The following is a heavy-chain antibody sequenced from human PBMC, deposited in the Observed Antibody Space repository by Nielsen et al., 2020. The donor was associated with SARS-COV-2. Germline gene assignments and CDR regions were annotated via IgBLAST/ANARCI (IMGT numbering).Heavy chain of an antibody. V-gene: IGHV3-7*01. CDR3: ARDGFPFDYDFWSGLDY. CDR2: IKQDGSEK. D-gene: IGHD3-3*01. Sequence: GESLKISCTASGFTFGDYAMSWFRQAPGKGLEWVANIKQDGSEKYYVDSVKGRFTISRDNAKNSLYLQMNSLRAEDTAVYYCARDGFPFDYDFWSGLDYWGQGTLVTVSS. J-gene: IGHJ4*02. CDR1: GFTFGDYA.